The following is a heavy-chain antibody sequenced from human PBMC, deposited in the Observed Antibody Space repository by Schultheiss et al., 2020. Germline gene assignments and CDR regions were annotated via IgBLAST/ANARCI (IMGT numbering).Heavy chain of an antibody. V-gene: IGHV4-30-4*01. D-gene: IGHD6-19*01. J-gene: IGHJ4*02. CDR2: IYYSGST. Sequence: SETLSLTCTVSGVSISSGDYYWSWIRQPPGKGLEWIGYIYYSGSTYYNPSLKSRVTISVDTSKNQFSLKLSSVTAADTAVYYCARVRGSGWYVWGQGTLVTVSS. CDR3: ARVRGSGWYV. CDR1: GVSISSGDYY.